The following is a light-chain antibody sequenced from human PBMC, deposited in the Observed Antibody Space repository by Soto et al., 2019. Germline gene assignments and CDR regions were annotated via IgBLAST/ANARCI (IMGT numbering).Light chain of an antibody. CDR3: QQSYSTPSIT. V-gene: IGKV1-39*01. CDR2: AAS. J-gene: IGKJ5*01. CDR1: QSISSY. Sequence: DIHMTQSASSLSASVGNRVTIPCRASQSISSYLNWYQQKPRKAPKLLVYAASSLQSGVPSRFSGSGSATDFTLTISSLQPEDFATYYCQQSYSTPSITFGQGTRLEIK.